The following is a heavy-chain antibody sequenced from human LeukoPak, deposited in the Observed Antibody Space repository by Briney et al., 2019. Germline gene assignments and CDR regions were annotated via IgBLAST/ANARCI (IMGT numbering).Heavy chain of an antibody. D-gene: IGHD3-22*01. CDR2: ISPNSGGT. J-gene: IGHJ3*02. CDR3: ARDRVIVGPSDGFDI. CDR1: GYTFTGYY. V-gene: IGHV1-2*02. Sequence: APVKVSCKASGYTFTGYYVNWVRQAPGQGLEWMGWISPNSGGTNYAQKFQGRVTMSRDTSISTAYMELSRLRSDDTALYYCARDRVIVGPSDGFDIWGQGTMVTVSS.